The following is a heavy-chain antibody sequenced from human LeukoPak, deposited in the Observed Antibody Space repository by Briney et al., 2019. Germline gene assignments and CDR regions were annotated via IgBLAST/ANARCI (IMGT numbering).Heavy chain of an antibody. CDR2: IYYSGST. D-gene: IGHD4-17*01. J-gene: IGHJ4*02. V-gene: IGHV4-30-4*01. CDR1: GVSISSGDYY. Sequence: SETLSLTCTVSGVSISSGDYYWSWIRQPPGKGLEWIGYIYYSGSTYYNPSLKSRVTISVDTSKNQFSLKLSSVTAADTAVYYCAREVYGDSPFDYWGQGTLVTVSS. CDR3: AREVYGDSPFDY.